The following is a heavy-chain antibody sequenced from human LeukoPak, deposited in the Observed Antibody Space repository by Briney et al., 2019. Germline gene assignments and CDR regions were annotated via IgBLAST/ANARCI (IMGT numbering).Heavy chain of an antibody. CDR2: ISYEGSNK. CDR1: VSTFSSYA. CDR3: ARGGYCAILTGQKFDY. D-gene: IGHD3-9*01. J-gene: IGHJ4*02. V-gene: IGHV3-30*04. Sequence: GGSLTLSCAASVSTFSSYAMHWVRQAPGKGLEWVAVISYEGSNKYYADSVKGRLTISRNNSTNTLYLQMNSLITEDTAVYYCARGGYCAILTGQKFDYWGQGTLVTVSS.